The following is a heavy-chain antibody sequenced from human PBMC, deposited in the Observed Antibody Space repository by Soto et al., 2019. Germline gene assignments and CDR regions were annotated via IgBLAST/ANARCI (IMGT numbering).Heavy chain of an antibody. Sequence: PGESLKISCTGVGYSFTSYWIGWVRQMPGKGLEWMGIIYPGDSDTRYSPSFQGQVTISADKSISTVYLQWSSLKASDTAMYYCARGYCTTNICDPWFDPWGQGTLVIVSS. V-gene: IGHV5-51*01. CDR1: GYSFTSYW. CDR2: IYPGDSDT. CDR3: ARGYCTTNICDPWFDP. J-gene: IGHJ5*02. D-gene: IGHD2-8*01.